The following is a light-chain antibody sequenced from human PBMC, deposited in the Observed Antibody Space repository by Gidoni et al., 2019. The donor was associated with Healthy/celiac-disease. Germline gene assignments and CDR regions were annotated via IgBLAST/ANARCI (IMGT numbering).Light chain of an antibody. CDR1: QSISSY. J-gene: IGKJ5*01. Sequence: DIQMTQSPSSLSASVGDRVTITCRASQSISSYLNWYQQKPGKAPKLLIYAASSLQSGVPSRFSGSGSGTDFTLTISSLQPEDFATYYCQQSYSTPPHFXQGTRLEIK. CDR3: QQSYSTPPH. CDR2: AAS. V-gene: IGKV1-39*01.